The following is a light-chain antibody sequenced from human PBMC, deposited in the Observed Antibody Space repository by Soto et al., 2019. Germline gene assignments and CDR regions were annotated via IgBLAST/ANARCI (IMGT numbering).Light chain of an antibody. CDR3: QQYNNWPPMA. CDR1: QSVSSN. Sequence: EIVMTQSPATLSVSPGERATLSCRASQSVSSNLAWYQQKPGQAPRLLIYGASTRATGIPARFSGSGSGTEFNLTISSLQSEDFAAYYCQQYNNWPPMAFGQGTKVEIK. CDR2: GAS. J-gene: IGKJ1*01. V-gene: IGKV3-15*01.